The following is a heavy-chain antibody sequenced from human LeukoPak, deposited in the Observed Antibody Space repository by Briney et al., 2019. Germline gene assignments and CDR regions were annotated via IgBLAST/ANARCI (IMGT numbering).Heavy chain of an antibody. J-gene: IGHJ4*02. Sequence: GGSPRLSCAASGFSVSSNFMSWVRQAPGKGLEWVSIIYSGGSTHYADSVKGRFTISRDNSKNTLYLQMSSLRAEDTAVYYCARDIAYNYDSSGYSYVYWGQGTLVTVSS. V-gene: IGHV3-53*01. CDR1: GFSVSSNF. D-gene: IGHD3-22*01. CDR3: ARDIAYNYDSSGYSYVY. CDR2: IYSGGST.